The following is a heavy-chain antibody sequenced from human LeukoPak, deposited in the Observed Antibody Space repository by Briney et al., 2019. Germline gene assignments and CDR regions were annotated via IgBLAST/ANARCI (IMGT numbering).Heavy chain of an antibody. CDR2: IYNNGAKI. J-gene: IGHJ4*02. D-gene: IGHD6-19*01. CDR3: AKDVAPDSGWDLDY. V-gene: IGHV3-23*01. CDR1: GLTFSTYS. Sequence: GRSLRLSCAVSGLTFSTYSMTWVRQGPGKGLEWVSSIYNNGAKIFYADSVKGRFTISRDNSKNMLYLQMNSLRVEDTAVYYCAKDVAPDSGWDLDYWGQGTLVTVSS.